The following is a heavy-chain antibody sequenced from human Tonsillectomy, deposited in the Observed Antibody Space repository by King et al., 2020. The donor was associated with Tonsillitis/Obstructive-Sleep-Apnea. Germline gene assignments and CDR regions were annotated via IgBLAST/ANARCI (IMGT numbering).Heavy chain of an antibody. CDR3: ASHFWSGSPPNYYYMDV. V-gene: IGHV3-30*04. D-gene: IGHD3-3*02. CDR2: ISYDGSDK. CDR1: GFTFSSYT. J-gene: IGHJ6*03. Sequence: VQLVESGGGVVPPGGSLRVSCVASGFTFSSYTIHWVRQAPGKGLEWVALISYDGSDKYYTDSVKGRFTISRDNSKNTLYLQMNNLRPEDTATYSCASHFWSGSPPNYYYMDVWGKGTTVTVSS.